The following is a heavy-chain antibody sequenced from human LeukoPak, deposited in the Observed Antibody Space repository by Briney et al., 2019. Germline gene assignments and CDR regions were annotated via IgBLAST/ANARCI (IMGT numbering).Heavy chain of an antibody. CDR2: IYYSGST. Sequence: SQTLSLTCTVSGGSISSGDYYWSWIRQPPGKGLEWIGYIYYSGSTYYNPSLKSRVTISVDTSKNQFSLKLTSVTAADTAVYYCASAYKYNYAFDYWGQGTPVAVSS. CDR3: ASAYKYNYAFDY. D-gene: IGHD3-16*01. J-gene: IGHJ4*02. CDR1: GGSISSGDYY. V-gene: IGHV4-30-4*01.